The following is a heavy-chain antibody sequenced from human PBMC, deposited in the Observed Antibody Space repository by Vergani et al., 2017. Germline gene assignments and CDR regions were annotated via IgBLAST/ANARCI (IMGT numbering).Heavy chain of an antibody. CDR2: ISWNRGKI. CDR1: GFVFDEYA. Sequence: EVQLVTSGGGLVQPGGSLRLSCADSGFVFDEYALHWVRQSPGKGLEWVSGISWNRGKIAYADSVRGRFTISRDNSKSTLFLQMNSLRVEDMAVYYCARDRGDWRYSRYFYNYYMDVWGKGTTVTVSS. J-gene: IGHJ6*03. CDR3: ARDRGDWRYSRYFYNYYMDV. D-gene: IGHD2-8*02. V-gene: IGHV3-9*03.